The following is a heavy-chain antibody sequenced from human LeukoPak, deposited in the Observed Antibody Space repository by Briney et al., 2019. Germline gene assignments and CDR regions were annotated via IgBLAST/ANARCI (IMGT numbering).Heavy chain of an antibody. V-gene: IGHV1-2*02. CDR2: INPNSGGT. CDR1: GGTFNTNA. Sequence: GASVKVSCKASGGTFNTNAISWVRQAPGQGLEWMGWINPNSGGTNYAQKFQGRVTMTRDTSISTAYMELSRLRSDDTAVYYCARERVSSSSSFGWFDPWGQGTLVTVSS. J-gene: IGHJ5*02. CDR3: ARERVSSSSSFGWFDP. D-gene: IGHD6-6*01.